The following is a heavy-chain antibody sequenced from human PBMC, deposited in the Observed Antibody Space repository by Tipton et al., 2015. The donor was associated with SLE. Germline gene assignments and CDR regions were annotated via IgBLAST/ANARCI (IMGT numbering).Heavy chain of an antibody. CDR1: GFTFSNAW. CDR3: TTWMQLPSLSDY. D-gene: IGHD5-18*01. Sequence: GSLRLSCAASGFTFSNAWMSWVRQAPGKGLEWVGRIKSKTDGGTTDYAAPVKGRFTISRDASKNTPYLQMNSLKTEDTAVYYCTTWMQLPSLSDYWGQGTLVTVSS. CDR2: IKSKTDGGTT. V-gene: IGHV3-15*01. J-gene: IGHJ4*02.